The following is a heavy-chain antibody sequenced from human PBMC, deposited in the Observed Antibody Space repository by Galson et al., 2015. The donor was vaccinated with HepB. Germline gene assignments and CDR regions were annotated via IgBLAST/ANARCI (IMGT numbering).Heavy chain of an antibody. D-gene: IGHD5-12*01. J-gene: IGHJ4*02. V-gene: IGHV4-34*01. CDR3: AHSDIVATIGPIQFDY. Sequence: QPPGKGLEWIGEINHSGSTNYNPSLKSRVTISVDTSKNQFSLKLSSVTAADTAVYYCAHSDIVATIGPIQFDYWGQGTLVTVSS. CDR2: INHSGST.